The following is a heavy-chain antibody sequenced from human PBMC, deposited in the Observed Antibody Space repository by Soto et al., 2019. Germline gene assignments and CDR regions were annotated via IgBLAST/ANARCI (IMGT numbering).Heavy chain of an antibody. CDR3: ARGALIVVVPAAMLDY. D-gene: IGHD2-2*01. CDR1: GYTFTSYY. Sequence: ASVKVSCKASGYTFTSYYMHWVRQAPGQGLEWMGIINPSGGSTSYAQKFQGRVTMTRDTSTSTVYMELSRLRSDDTAVYYCARGALIVVVPAAMLDYWGQGTLVTVSP. J-gene: IGHJ4*02. CDR2: INPSGGST. V-gene: IGHV1-46*01.